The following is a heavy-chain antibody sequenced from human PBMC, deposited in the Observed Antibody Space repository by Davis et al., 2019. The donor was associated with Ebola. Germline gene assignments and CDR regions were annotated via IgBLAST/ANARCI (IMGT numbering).Heavy chain of an antibody. V-gene: IGHV4-30-2*02. D-gene: IGHD2-2*01. CDR1: GGSINSGGYS. CDR2: IYHSGIT. CDR3: ATNTSSTAGFDS. Sequence: LSCAVSGGSINSGGYSWSWIRQPPGKGLEWIGYIYHSGITYYNPSLKSRFTISVDTSNNQFSLKLTSVIAADTAVYFCATNTSSTAGFDSWGQGTLVTVSS. J-gene: IGHJ4*02.